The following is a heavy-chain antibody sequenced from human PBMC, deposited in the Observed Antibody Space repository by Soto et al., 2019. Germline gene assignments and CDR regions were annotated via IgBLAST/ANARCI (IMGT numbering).Heavy chain of an antibody. J-gene: IGHJ6*02. CDR1: GFTFGTYG. Sequence: QVQLVESGGGVVQPGRSLRLSCAASGFTFGTYGMHWVRQAPGKGLEWVALISYDGDNKYYEDSVQGRFTISRENSKNTLYLQMNSLRAEDTAVYYCAKDLMPGGSAARLDPYSYGLDVWGQGTTVTVSS. D-gene: IGHD6-25*01. V-gene: IGHV3-30*18. CDR2: ISYDGDNK. CDR3: AKDLMPGGSAARLDPYSYGLDV.